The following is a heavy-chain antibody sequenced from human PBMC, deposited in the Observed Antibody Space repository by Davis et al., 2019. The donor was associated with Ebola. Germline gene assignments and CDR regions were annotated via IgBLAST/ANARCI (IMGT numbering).Heavy chain of an antibody. CDR2: IYYSGGT. D-gene: IGHD2-8*01. Sequence: SETLSLTCTVSGGTITNYYWSWIRQPPGKGLEWIGNIYYSGGTKYNPSLNSRVTISVDAPKNQFSMTLSSVTAADTAVYYCARHVCKWGFDVWGQGTMVTVSS. CDR3: ARHVCKWGFDV. CDR1: GGTITNYY. J-gene: IGHJ3*01. V-gene: IGHV4-59*08.